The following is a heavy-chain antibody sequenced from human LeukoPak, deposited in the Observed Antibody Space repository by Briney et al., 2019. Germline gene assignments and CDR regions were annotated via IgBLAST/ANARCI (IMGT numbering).Heavy chain of an antibody. D-gene: IGHD5-18*01. Sequence: PGGSLRLSCAASGFTFSSYSMNWVRQAPGKGLEWVSSISSSSSYIYYADSVKGRFTISRDNRKNALYLQMNSLRPEDTAVYYCARGGYSGLGHPPGAFDYWGQGTLVSVSS. CDR1: GFTFSSYS. J-gene: IGHJ4*02. V-gene: IGHV3-21*01. CDR2: ISSSSSYI. CDR3: ARGGYSGLGHPPGAFDY.